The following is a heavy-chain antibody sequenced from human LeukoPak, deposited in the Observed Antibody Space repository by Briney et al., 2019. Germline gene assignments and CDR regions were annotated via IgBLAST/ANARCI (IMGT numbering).Heavy chain of an antibody. CDR2: IASSGNI. Sequence: PGGSLRLSCSASGFSVSTYAMGWVRQTPVRGLEWVASIASSGNIMYAESPKGRFTISRDSSTNTVFLQINSLRAEDTAVYYCAGCGGDCSTLTTGAREPSSVWGQGTLVTVSS. J-gene: IGHJ4*02. D-gene: IGHD2-21*02. V-gene: IGHV3-23*01. CDR1: GFSVSTYA. CDR3: AGCGGDCSTLTTGAREPSSV.